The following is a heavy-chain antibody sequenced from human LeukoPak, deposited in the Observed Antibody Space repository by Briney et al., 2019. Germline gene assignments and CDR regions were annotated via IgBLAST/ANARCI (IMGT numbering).Heavy chain of an antibody. Sequence: ASVKVSCKASGYTFTHYQMHWVRQAPGQGLEWMGIINPSGGSTSYVEKFQGKVTLTRDTSTSTVYMELSSLRSDDTAVYYCAGDPSYYDSSGYYYHFDYWGQGTLVTVSS. CDR2: INPSGGST. D-gene: IGHD3-22*01. J-gene: IGHJ4*02. CDR1: GYTFTHYQ. V-gene: IGHV1-46*01. CDR3: AGDPSYYDSSGYYYHFDY.